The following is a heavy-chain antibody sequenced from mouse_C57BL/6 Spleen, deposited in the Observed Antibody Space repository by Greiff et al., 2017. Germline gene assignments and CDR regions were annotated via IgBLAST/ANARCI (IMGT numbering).Heavy chain of an antibody. CDR3: ARDDGYAFDY. Sequence: VQLQQSGPELVKPGASVKISCKASGYSFTGYYMNWVKQSPEKSLEWIGEINPSTGGTTYNQKFKAKATLTVDKSSSTAYMQLKSLTSEDSAVYYCARDDGYAFDYWGQGTTLTVSS. D-gene: IGHD2-3*01. J-gene: IGHJ2*01. CDR1: GYSFTGYY. V-gene: IGHV1-42*01. CDR2: INPSTGGT.